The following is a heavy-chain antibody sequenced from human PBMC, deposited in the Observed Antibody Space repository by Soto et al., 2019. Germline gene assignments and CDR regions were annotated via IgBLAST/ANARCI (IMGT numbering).Heavy chain of an antibody. CDR2: INPSGGST. Sequence: ASVKVSCKASGYTFTSYYMHWVRQAPGQGLEWMGIINPSGGSTSYAQTFQGRVTMTRDTSKSTFYLELSSVRSEDTAVYYCARDGSGYDFWDGPYYFDYWGQGIQVTVSS. CDR3: ARDGSGYDFWDGPYYFDY. D-gene: IGHD3-3*01. CDR1: GYTFTSYY. V-gene: IGHV1-46*01. J-gene: IGHJ4*02.